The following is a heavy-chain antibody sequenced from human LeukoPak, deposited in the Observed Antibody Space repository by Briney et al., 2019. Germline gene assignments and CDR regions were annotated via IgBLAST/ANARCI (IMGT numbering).Heavy chain of an antibody. V-gene: IGHV3-23*01. D-gene: IGHD2-2*01. CDR3: ARGPRGYCSSTSCPTEY. CDR1: GFTFSSYA. Sequence: GGSLRLSCAASGFTFSSYAMSWVRQAPGKGLEWVSAISGSGGSTYYADSVKGRFTISRDNSKNTLYLQMNSLRAEDTAVYYCARGPRGYCSSTSCPTEYWGQGTLVTVSS. CDR2: ISGSGGST. J-gene: IGHJ4*02.